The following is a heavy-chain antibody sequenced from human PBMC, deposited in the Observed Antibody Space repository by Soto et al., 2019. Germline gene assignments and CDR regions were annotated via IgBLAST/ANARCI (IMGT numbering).Heavy chain of an antibody. CDR3: ASLAVTGY. V-gene: IGHV1-46*03. D-gene: IGHD3-10*01. CDR2: INTSGGST. Sequence: QVQLVQSGAEVKKPGASVKVSGKASGYTLSRNYMVWVRQAPGHGLEWMGIINTSGGSTDYAQKFQGRLTMTRDTSTNTVYMELSSLRSEDTAVYYCASLAVTGYWCQGTQVSVPS. J-gene: IGHJ4*02. CDR1: GYTLSRNY.